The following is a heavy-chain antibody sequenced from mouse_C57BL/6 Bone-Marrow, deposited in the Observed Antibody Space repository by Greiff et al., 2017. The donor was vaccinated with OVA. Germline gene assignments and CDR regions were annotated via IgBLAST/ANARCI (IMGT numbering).Heavy chain of an antibody. Sequence: VKVVESGAELMKPGASVKLSCKATGYTFTGYWIEWVKQRPGHGLEWIGEILPGSGSTNYNEKFKGKATFTADTSSNTAYMQLSSLTTEDSAIYYCATRYYYGSSYVGAMDYWGQGTSVTVSS. CDR2: ILPGSGST. J-gene: IGHJ4*01. D-gene: IGHD1-1*01. V-gene: IGHV1-9*01. CDR1: GYTFTGYW. CDR3: ATRYYYGSSYVGAMDY.